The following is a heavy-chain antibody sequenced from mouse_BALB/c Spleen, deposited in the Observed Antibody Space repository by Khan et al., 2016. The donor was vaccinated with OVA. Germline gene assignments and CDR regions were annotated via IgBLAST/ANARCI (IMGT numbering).Heavy chain of an antibody. CDR2: IWAGGST. Sequence: VQLVESGPGLVAPSQSLSITCTVSGFSLTSYGVHWVRQHPGEGLEERGVIWAGGSTNYNSALMSRLSLSKDNSKRKVFLTMNSLQTDDTAMYYCARLEDIWGQGTTLTVSS. CDR1: GFSLTSYG. J-gene: IGHJ2*01. D-gene: IGHD1-3*01. CDR3: ARLEDI. V-gene: IGHV2-9*02.